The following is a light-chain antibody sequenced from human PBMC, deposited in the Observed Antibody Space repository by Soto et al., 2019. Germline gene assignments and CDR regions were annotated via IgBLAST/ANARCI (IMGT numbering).Light chain of an antibody. CDR2: WAS. J-gene: IGKJ1*01. CDR1: QSVLYSSNNTNY. V-gene: IGKV4-1*01. Sequence: DIVMTQSPDSLAVSLGERATINCKSSQSVLYSSNNTNYLAWYQQKPGQPPNLLIYWASTREAGVPDRFSGSGSGKDFTLTISSLQAEDVAVYYCQQFYRTPPWTFGQGTKVEIK. CDR3: QQFYRTPPWT.